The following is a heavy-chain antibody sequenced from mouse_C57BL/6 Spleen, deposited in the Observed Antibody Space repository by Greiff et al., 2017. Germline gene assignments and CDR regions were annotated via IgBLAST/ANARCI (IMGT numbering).Heavy chain of an antibody. Sequence: QVQLKQSGPELVKPGASVKISCKASGYAFRSSWMNWVKQRPGKGLEWIGRIYPGDGDTNYNGKFKGKATLTADKSSSTAYMQLSSLTSEDSAVYFCARDWDEGTWFAYWGQGTLVTVSA. CDR3: ARDWDEGTWFAY. CDR2: IYPGDGDT. J-gene: IGHJ3*01. V-gene: IGHV1-82*01. D-gene: IGHD4-1*01. CDR1: GYAFRSSW.